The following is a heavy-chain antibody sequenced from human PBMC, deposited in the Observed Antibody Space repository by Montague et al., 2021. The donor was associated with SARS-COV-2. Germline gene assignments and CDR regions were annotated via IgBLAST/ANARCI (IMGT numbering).Heavy chain of an antibody. CDR1: GFIFSSYE. Sequence: SLSLSCAASGFIFSSYEMNWVRQAPGKGLECVSHISSSGSTIYYTDSVKGRFTVSRDNAKNSLYLQMNSLRAEDTAVYYCARDNGRITMVRGEFGADYWGQGTLVTVSS. D-gene: IGHD3-10*01. J-gene: IGHJ4*02. CDR2: ISSSGSTI. V-gene: IGHV3-48*03. CDR3: ARDNGRITMVRGEFGADY.